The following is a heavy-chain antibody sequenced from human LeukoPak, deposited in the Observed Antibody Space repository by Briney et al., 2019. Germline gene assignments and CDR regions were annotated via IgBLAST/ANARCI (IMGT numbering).Heavy chain of an antibody. CDR3: AKQYDFWSFSFDY. CDR1: GFTFSSYA. J-gene: IGHJ4*02. CDR2: ISGSGDST. Sequence: SGGSLRLSGAASGFTFSSYAMSWVRQAPGKGLEGGSGISGSGDSTYYADSVKGRFTISRDNSNNTLYLQMNSLRVEDTAVYYCAKQYDFWSFSFDYWGQGTLVTVSS. V-gene: IGHV3-23*01. D-gene: IGHD3-3*01.